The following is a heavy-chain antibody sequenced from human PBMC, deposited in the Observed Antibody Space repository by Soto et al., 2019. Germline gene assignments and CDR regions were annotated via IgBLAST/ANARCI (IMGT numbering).Heavy chain of an antibody. J-gene: IGHJ6*03. CDR1: GYTFTSYD. V-gene: IGHV1-8*01. CDR2: MNPNSGNT. D-gene: IGHD3-3*01. Sequence: GASVKVSCKASGYTFTSYDINWVRQATGQGLEWMGWMNPNSGNTGYAQKFQGRVTMTRNTSISTAYMELSSLRSEDTAVYYCARGPSYHTIFGVFIIPTDYYYYSYMSVWAKGTTVPVSS. CDR3: ARGPSYHTIFGVFIIPTDYYYYSYMSV.